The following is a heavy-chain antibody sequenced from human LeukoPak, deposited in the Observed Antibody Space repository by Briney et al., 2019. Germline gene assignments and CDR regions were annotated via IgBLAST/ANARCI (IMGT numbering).Heavy chain of an antibody. J-gene: IGHJ4*02. D-gene: IGHD2-21*02. V-gene: IGHV5-51*01. CDR1: GYSFTSYW. Sequence: GESLKISCKGSGYSFTSYWIGWVRQMPGKGLEWMGIIYPGDFDTRYSPSFQGQVTISADKSISTAYLQWSSLKASDTAMYYCARLQYCGGDCYLTNFDYWGQGTLVTVSS. CDR2: IYPGDFDT. CDR3: ARLQYCGGDCYLTNFDY.